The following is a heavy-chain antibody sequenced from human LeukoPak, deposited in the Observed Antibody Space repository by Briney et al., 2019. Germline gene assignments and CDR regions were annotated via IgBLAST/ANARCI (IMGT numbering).Heavy chain of an antibody. CDR2: INTNTGNP. Sequence: ASVKVSCKASGYTFTSYGMNWVRQAPGQGLEWMGWINTNTGNPTYAQGFTGRFVFSLDTSVSTAYLQISSLKAEDTAVYYCASLHCSGGSCYSGYWGQGTLVTVSS. CDR3: ASLHCSGGSCYSGY. D-gene: IGHD2-15*01. CDR1: GYTFTSYG. V-gene: IGHV7-4-1*02. J-gene: IGHJ4*02.